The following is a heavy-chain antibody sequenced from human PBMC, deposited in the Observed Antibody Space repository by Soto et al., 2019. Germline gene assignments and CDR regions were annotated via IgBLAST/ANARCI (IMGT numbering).Heavy chain of an antibody. CDR3: ASAYYDSSGYEYYFDY. V-gene: IGHV1-18*01. J-gene: IGHJ4*02. CDR1: GYTFTSYG. Sequence: ASVKVSCKASGYTFTSYGISWVRQAPGQGLEWMGWISAYNGNTNYAQKLQGRVTMTTDTSTSTAYMELRSLRSDDTAVYYCASAYYDSSGYEYYFDYWGQGTLVTVSS. CDR2: ISAYNGNT. D-gene: IGHD3-22*01.